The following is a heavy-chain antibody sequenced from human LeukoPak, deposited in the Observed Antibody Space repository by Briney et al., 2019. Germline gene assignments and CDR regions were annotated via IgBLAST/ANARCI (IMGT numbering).Heavy chain of an antibody. CDR3: ARTHSSGWNGRGYYFDY. V-gene: IGHV3-48*01. D-gene: IGHD6-19*01. J-gene: IGHJ4*02. CDR1: GFTFSSYA. Sequence: PGGSLRLSCAASGFTFSSYAMSWVRQAPGKGLEWVSGISTSGGNTDYADSVKGRFTISRDNAKDSLYLQMNSLRADDTAVYYCARTHSSGWNGRGYYFDYWGQGTLVTVSS. CDR2: ISTSGGNT.